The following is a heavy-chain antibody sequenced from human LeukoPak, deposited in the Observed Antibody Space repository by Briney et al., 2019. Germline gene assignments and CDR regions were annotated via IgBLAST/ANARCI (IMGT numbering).Heavy chain of an antibody. V-gene: IGHV3-30*04. Sequence: GGSLRLSCAASGFTFSSYAMHWVRQAPGKGLEWVAVISYDGSNKYYADSVKGRFTISRDNSKNTLYLQMNSLRSEDMAVYYCARGDRSGAFDIWGQGTMVTVSS. CDR1: GFTFSSYA. J-gene: IGHJ3*02. CDR2: ISYDGSNK. CDR3: ARGDRSGAFDI.